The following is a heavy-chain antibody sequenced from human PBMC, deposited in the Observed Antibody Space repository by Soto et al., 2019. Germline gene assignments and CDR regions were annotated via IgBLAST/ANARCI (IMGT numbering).Heavy chain of an antibody. V-gene: IGHV1-18*04. CDR2: ISAYNGIT. Sequence: ASVKVSCKASGYTFTSYGISWVRQAPGQGLEWMGWISAYNGITNYAQKLQGRVTMTTDTSTSTAYMELSSLRSDDTPVSYRSRKPSVPPPRLNYFDYWGRGTLVTVSS. CDR3: SRKPSVPPPRLNYFDY. D-gene: IGHD1-26*01. J-gene: IGHJ4*02. CDR1: GYTFTSYG.